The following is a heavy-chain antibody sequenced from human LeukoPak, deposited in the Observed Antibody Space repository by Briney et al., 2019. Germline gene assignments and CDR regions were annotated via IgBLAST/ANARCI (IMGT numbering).Heavy chain of an antibody. CDR2: ISGDGVTT. Sequence: GGSLRLSCVASGLPIADFAMPWVRQAPGKGLEWVSLISGDGVTTFYADSVEGRFIISRDNSKHSLSLEMNSLRTEDTAMYYCARESGKFDYWGQGTLVAVSS. CDR3: ARESGKFDY. J-gene: IGHJ4*02. CDR1: GLPIADFA. V-gene: IGHV3-43*02.